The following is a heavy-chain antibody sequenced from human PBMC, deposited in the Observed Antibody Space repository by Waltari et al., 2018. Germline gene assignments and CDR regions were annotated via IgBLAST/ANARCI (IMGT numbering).Heavy chain of an antibody. CDR2: IYYTGTT. V-gene: IGHV4-39*07. J-gene: IGHJ6*03. D-gene: IGHD1-26*01. CDR3: ASSINSGSFYSYYMDV. Sequence: QLQLQESGPGLVKPSETLSLTCSVSGDSLSTNFYYWAWIRQTPGKGLEWIGAIYYTGTTYYNPSLKSRVTISVDTSKSHFSLKLTSVTAADTAIYFCASSINSGSFYSYYMDVWGKGTTVTISS. CDR1: GDSLSTNFYY.